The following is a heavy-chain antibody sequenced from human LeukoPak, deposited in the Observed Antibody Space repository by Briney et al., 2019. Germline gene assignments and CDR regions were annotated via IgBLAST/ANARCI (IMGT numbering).Heavy chain of an antibody. V-gene: IGHV1-8*02. J-gene: IGHJ5*02. CDR2: MNPNSGST. CDR1: GYTFTSYD. CDR3: ARACGYYDSSGYFSGWNWFDP. D-gene: IGHD3-22*01. Sequence: GASVKVSCKASGYTFTSYDINWVRQATGQGLEWMGWMNPNSGSTGYAQKFQGRVTMTRNTSISTAYMELSSLRSEDTAVYYCARACGYYDSSGYFSGWNWFDPWGQGTLVTVSS.